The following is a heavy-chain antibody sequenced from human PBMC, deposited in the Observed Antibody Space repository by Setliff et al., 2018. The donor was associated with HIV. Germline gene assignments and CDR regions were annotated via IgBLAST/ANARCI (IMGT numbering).Heavy chain of an antibody. D-gene: IGHD3-10*01. CDR2: INTDGSST. Sequence: GESLKISCAASGFSFSSYWMHWVRQAPGKGLVWVSRINTDGSSTGYADSVKGRFTISRDNAKNTLYLQMNSLRAEDTAVYYCARGVRGVVNGMDVWGQGTTVTVS. CDR3: ARGVRGVVNGMDV. V-gene: IGHV3-74*01. J-gene: IGHJ6*02. CDR1: GFSFSSYW.